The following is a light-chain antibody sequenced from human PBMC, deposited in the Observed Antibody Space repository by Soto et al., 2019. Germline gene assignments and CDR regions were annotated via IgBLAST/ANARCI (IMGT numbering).Light chain of an antibody. J-gene: IGKJ2*01. V-gene: IGKV3-20*01. CDR1: QSVSSSY. CDR2: DAS. CDR3: QQYGSSPMYT. Sequence: EIVLTQSPGTLSLSPGERATLSCRASQSVSSSYLAWYQQKPGQAPRLLIYDASCRATGIPDRFSGSGSGTDFTLTISRLEPEDFAVYYCQQYGSSPMYTFGQGTKLEIK.